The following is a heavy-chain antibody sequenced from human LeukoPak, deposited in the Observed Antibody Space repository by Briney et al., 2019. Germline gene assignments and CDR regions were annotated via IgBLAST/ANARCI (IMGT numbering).Heavy chain of an antibody. J-gene: IGHJ3*02. CDR1: GGSIGSRSHY. D-gene: IGHD5-24*01. Sequence: SETLSLTCAVSGGSIGSRSHYWGWIRQPPGKGLEWIGHISYSGNTYCTPSLKSRVTISVDTSKNQFSLQLSSVTAADTAVYYCARHMDGPDAFDIWGQGTMVTVSS. CDR3: ARHMDGPDAFDI. V-gene: IGHV4-39*01. CDR2: ISYSGNT.